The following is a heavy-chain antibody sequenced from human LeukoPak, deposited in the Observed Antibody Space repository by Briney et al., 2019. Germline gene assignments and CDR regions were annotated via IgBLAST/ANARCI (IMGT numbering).Heavy chain of an antibody. Sequence: GRTLRLSCDVSGFSSNSGMYWVRQAPGKGLEWVAVISYDGSNAYYGDTVKGRFTISRDDSKNTLYLQMNSLRAEDTAVYYCAKDLNSRWSLDYWGQGTLVTVSS. D-gene: IGHD2/OR15-2a*01. CDR1: GFSSNSG. J-gene: IGHJ4*02. V-gene: IGHV3-30*18. CDR2: ISYDGSNA. CDR3: AKDLNSRWSLDY.